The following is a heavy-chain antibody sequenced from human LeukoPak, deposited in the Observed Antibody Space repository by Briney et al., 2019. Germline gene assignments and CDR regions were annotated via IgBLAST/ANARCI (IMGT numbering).Heavy chain of an antibody. CDR3: ARAAYDSSGYLTL. CDR1: GFTFSSYG. D-gene: IGHD3-22*01. Sequence: SGRSLRLSCAASGFTFSSYGMHWVRQAPGKGLEWVAVIWCDGTNKYYVDSVKGRFTISRDNAKNTLYLQMNSLRAGDTAVYYCARAAYDSSGYLTLWGQGTQVTVSS. CDR2: IWCDGTNK. V-gene: IGHV3-33*01. J-gene: IGHJ4*02.